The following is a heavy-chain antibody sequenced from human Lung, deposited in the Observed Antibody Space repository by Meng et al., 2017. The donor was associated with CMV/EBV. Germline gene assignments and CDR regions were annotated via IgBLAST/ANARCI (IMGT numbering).Heavy chain of an antibody. V-gene: IGHV3-21*01. CDR2: ISTSGSYI. CDR1: GFTFGAYG. J-gene: IGHJ4*02. Sequence: ESXKISXAASGFTFGAYGMNWVRQAPGKGLEWVSFISTSGSYIYYADSVKGRFTISRDNAKNSLSLQMNSLSAEDTAVYYCARGGSSWYYRDYWGQGTPVTVSS. CDR3: ARGGSSWYYRDY. D-gene: IGHD6-13*01.